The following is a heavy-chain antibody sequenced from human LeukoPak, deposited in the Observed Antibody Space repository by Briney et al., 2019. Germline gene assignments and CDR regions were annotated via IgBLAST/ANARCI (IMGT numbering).Heavy chain of an antibody. V-gene: IGHV1-8*01. CDR1: GYTFTSCD. Sequence: GASVKVSCKASGYTFTSCDINWVRQATGQGLEWMGWMNPNSGNTGYAQKFQGRVTMTRNTSISTAYMELSSLRSEDTAVYYCARGAYGSGSYYPPRAFDYWGQGTLVTVSS. D-gene: IGHD3-10*01. CDR2: MNPNSGNT. CDR3: ARGAYGSGSYYPPRAFDY. J-gene: IGHJ4*02.